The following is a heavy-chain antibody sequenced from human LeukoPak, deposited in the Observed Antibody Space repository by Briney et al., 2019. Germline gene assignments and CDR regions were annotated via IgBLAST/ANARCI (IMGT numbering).Heavy chain of an antibody. CDR2: ISSSSSYI. CDR3: ARDSVGSSWYTGDY. D-gene: IGHD6-13*01. V-gene: IGHV3-21*01. CDR1: GFTFSSDS. Sequence: SGGSLRLSCAASGFTFSSDSMNWVRQAPGKGLEWVSSISSSSSYIYYADSVKGRFTISRDNAKNSLYLQMNSLRAEDTAVYYCARDSVGSSWYTGDYWGQGTLVTVSS. J-gene: IGHJ4*02.